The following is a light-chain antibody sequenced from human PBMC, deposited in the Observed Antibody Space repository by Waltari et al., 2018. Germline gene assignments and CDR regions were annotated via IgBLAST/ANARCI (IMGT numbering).Light chain of an antibody. CDR1: QNIDKY. CDR3: QQSYSTLPFT. Sequence: DIQMTQSPSSLSASVGDRVTITCRASQNIDKYLNWYQQKPGKAPNLLIYVASTLQSGVPSRFSGSGSGTDFTLTINSLQPEDFATYYCQQSYSTLPFTFGPGTKVDVK. J-gene: IGKJ3*01. V-gene: IGKV1-39*01. CDR2: VAS.